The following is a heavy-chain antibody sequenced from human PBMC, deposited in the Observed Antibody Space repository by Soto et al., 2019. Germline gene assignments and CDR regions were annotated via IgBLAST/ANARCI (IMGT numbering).Heavy chain of an antibody. CDR2: IYYSGST. V-gene: IGHV4-31*03. CDR3: AREVTTVATIDYFDY. CDR1: GGSISSGGYY. D-gene: IGHD5-12*01. Sequence: QVQLQESGPGLVKPSQTLSLTCTVSGGSISSGGYYWSWIRQHPGKGLEWIGYIYYSGSTYYNPSLKSRVTISVDTSKNQFSLKLSSVTAADTAVYYCAREVTTVATIDYFDYWGQGTLVTVSS. J-gene: IGHJ4*02.